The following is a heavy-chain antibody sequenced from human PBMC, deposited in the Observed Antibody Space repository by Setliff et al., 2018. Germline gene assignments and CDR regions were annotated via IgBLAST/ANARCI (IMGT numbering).Heavy chain of an antibody. Sequence: GASVKVSCKASGYTFTNYAIHWVRQAPGQRPEWMGWINTGNANTKYSQKFQGRVTMTEDTSTDTAYMELSSLRSEDTAVYYCATESLLRYFDLVGNPYAFDIWGQGTLVTVSS. CDR3: ATESLLRYFDLVGNPYAFDI. J-gene: IGHJ3*02. CDR1: GYTFTNYA. CDR2: INTGNANT. V-gene: IGHV1-3*04. D-gene: IGHD3-9*01.